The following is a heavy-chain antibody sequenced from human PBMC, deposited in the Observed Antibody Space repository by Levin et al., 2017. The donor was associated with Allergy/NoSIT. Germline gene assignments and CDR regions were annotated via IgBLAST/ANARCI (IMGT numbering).Heavy chain of an antibody. CDR2: MYYGGNT. D-gene: IGHD6-13*01. CDR3: ASWPLSIAAAIRY. V-gene: IGHV4-59*01. J-gene: IGHJ4*02. Sequence: SETLSLTCTVSGGSMSSYYWSWIRQPPGKGLEWIGYMYYGGNTNSNPSLKSRVTISMDTSKTQFSLNLTSVTAADTAVYYCASWPLSIAAAIRYWGQGILVSVSS. CDR1: GGSMSSYY.